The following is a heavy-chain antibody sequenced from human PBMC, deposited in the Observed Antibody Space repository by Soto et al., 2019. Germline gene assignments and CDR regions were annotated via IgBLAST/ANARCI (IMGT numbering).Heavy chain of an antibody. CDR3: ARVRMMVRGVIYFDY. D-gene: IGHD3-10*01. J-gene: IGHJ4*02. CDR2: TYYRSKWYN. Sequence: KQSQTLSLTCAISGDSVSSNSAAWNWIRQSPSRGLEWLGRTYYRSKWYNDYAVSVKSRITINPDTSKNQFSLQLNSVTPEDTAVYYCARVRMMVRGVIYFDYWGQGTLVTVSS. CDR1: GDSVSSNSAA. V-gene: IGHV6-1*01.